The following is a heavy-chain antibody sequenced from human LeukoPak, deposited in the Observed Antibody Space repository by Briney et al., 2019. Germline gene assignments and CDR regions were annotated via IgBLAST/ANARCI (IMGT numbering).Heavy chain of an antibody. Sequence: PGGSLRLSCAASGFTFSDYYMSWIRQAPGKGLEGVSYISSSGSTIYYADSVKGRFTISRDNAKNTLYLQMNSLRAEDTAVYYCAKDLLRGVVAPNWFDPWGQGTLVTVSS. CDR2: ISSSGSTI. CDR3: AKDLLRGVVAPNWFDP. D-gene: IGHD3-22*01. J-gene: IGHJ5*02. V-gene: IGHV3-11*01. CDR1: GFTFSDYY.